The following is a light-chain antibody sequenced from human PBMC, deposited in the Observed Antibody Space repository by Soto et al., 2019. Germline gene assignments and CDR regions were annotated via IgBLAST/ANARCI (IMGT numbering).Light chain of an antibody. CDR3: QQYNNWPWT. CDR2: GAS. J-gene: IGKJ1*01. Sequence: EIVLTQSPGTLSLSPGERATLSCRASQSVSSNLAWYQQKPGQAPRLLIYGASNRATGIPARFSGSGSATDFTLTISSLQSEDLAVYYCQQYNNWPWTFGQGTKVDI. CDR1: QSVSSN. V-gene: IGKV3D-15*01.